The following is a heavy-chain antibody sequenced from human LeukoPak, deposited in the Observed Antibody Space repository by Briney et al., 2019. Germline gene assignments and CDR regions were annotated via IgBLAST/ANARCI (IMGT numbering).Heavy chain of an antibody. D-gene: IGHD3-22*01. Sequence: PSETLSLTCTVSGGSISTYFWSWIRQPPGKGLEWIGYIYYSGSTNYNPSLKSRVTVSVDTSKNQFSLKLSSVTAADTAVYYCASYYYDSTYFDYWGQGTLVTVSS. J-gene: IGHJ4*02. CDR2: IYYSGST. CDR1: GGSISTYF. V-gene: IGHV4-59*01. CDR3: ASYYYDSTYFDY.